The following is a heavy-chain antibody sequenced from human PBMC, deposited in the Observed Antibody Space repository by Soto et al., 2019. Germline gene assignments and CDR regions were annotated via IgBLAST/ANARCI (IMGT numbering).Heavy chain of an antibody. Sequence: GGSLRLSCAASGFTFSSYAMSWVRQAPGKGLEWVSAISGSGGSTYYADSVKGRFTISRDNSKNTLYLQMNSLRAEDTAVYYCAKVSEIVVVPAAIRHNLFDSRGQRSSVNVSS. V-gene: IGHV3-23*01. CDR1: GFTFSSYA. D-gene: IGHD2-2*01. CDR2: ISGSGGST. CDR3: AKVSEIVVVPAAIRHNLFDS. J-gene: IGHJ5*01.